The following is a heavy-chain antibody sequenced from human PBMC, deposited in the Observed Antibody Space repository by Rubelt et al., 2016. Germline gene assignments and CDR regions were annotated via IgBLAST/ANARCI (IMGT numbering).Heavy chain of an antibody. Sequence: QLQLQESGPGLVKPSETLSLTCTVSGGSISSSSYYWGWVRQPPGKGLEWFGSIYYSGSTYYHPSFKSRVTISVDTPKNQFSLKLSSVTAADTAVYYCVSLFDYWGQGTLVTVSS. CDR3: VSLFDY. CDR1: GGSISSSSYY. J-gene: IGHJ4*02. CDR2: IYYSGST. V-gene: IGHV4-39*01.